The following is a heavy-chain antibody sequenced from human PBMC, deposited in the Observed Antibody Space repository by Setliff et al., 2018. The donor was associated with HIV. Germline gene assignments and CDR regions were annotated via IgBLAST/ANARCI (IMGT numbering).Heavy chain of an antibody. CDR1: GGSFSGYC. Sequence: SETLSLTCAAYGGSFSGYCWSWIRQPPGKGLEWIGEINHSGRTKYNPSLKGRVATSVDTSKNQFSLRLSSVTAADTAVYYCVRVSCSSWYSIPRNYYYSMDVWGEGTTVTVSS. D-gene: IGHD6-13*01. CDR3: VRVSCSSWYSIPRNYYYSMDV. J-gene: IGHJ6*03. CDR2: INHSGRT. V-gene: IGHV4-34*01.